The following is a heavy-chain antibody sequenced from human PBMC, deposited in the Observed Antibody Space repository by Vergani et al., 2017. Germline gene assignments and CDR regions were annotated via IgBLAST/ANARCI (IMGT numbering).Heavy chain of an antibody. CDR2: IHPADSDT. D-gene: IGHD3-22*01. V-gene: IGHV5-51*01. CDR3: ARLYGRDSSGSKYFDY. Sequence: EVQLVQSGAEVKTPGESLKISCQISGYSFTNYWIGWVRQMPGKGLEWMGIIHPADSDTRYSPSFQGQVTISVDKSISTAYLQRSSLGASDSAMYYCARLYGRDSSGSKYFDYWGQGTLVTVSS. J-gene: IGHJ4*02. CDR1: GYSFTNYW.